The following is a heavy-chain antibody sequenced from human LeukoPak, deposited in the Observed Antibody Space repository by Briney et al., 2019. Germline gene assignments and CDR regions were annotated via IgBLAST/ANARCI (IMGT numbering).Heavy chain of an antibody. J-gene: IGHJ4*02. CDR3: AKGSGIYRGYFDY. Sequence: GGSLRLSCAASGFTFSSYAMSWVRQAPGKGLEWVSTISGSGGSTYYADSVKGRFTISRDNSKNTLYLQMNSLRAEDTAVYYCAKGSGIYRGYFDYWGQGTLVIVSA. V-gene: IGHV3-23*01. D-gene: IGHD1-26*01. CDR2: ISGSGGST. CDR1: GFTFSSYA.